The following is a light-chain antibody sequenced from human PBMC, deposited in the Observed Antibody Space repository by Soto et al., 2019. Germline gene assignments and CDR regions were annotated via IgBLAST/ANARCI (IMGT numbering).Light chain of an antibody. J-gene: IGKJ1*01. CDR3: HQYGSSPWT. CDR2: GAS. Sequence: EIVLTQSPGTLSLSPGERATLSCRASQSVSSSYLDWYQQKPGQAPRLLIYGASSRATGIPDRFSGSGSRTDFTLTISRLEPEDLAVYYCHQYGSSPWTFGQGTKVDIK. V-gene: IGKV3-20*01. CDR1: QSVSSSY.